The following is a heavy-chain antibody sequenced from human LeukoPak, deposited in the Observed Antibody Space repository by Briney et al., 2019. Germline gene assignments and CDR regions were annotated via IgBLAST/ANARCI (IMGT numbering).Heavy chain of an antibody. D-gene: IGHD2-2*02. CDR2: ISYDGSDK. CDR3: ARDGVGYCSSTSCYTNWFDP. J-gene: IGHJ5*02. V-gene: IGHV3-30*01. Sequence: GRSLRLSCAASGFTFSSYAMHWVHQAPGKGLEWVAVISYDGSDKYYADSVKGRFTISRDNSKNTLYLQMNSLRAEDTAVYYCARDGVGYCSSTSCYTNWFDPWGQGTLVTVSS. CDR1: GFTFSSYA.